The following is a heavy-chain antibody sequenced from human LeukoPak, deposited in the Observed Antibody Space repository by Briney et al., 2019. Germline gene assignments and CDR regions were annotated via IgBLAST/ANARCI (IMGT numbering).Heavy chain of an antibody. CDR2: MNPNSGNT. J-gene: IGHJ4*02. D-gene: IGHD2-2*01. V-gene: IGHV1-8*01. Sequence: ASVKVSCKASGYSFTSYDINWVRQASGQGLDWMGWMNPNSGNTGYAQKFQGRVTMTRNTSISTAYMELSSLRSDDTAVYYCARGPGCTSTGCPYYFDYWGQGTLVTVSS. CDR3: ARGPGCTSTGCPYYFDY. CDR1: GYSFTSYD.